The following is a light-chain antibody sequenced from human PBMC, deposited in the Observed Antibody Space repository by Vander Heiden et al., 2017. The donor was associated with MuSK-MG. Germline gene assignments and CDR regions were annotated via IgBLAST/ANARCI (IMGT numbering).Light chain of an antibody. V-gene: IGLV2-14*01. CDR1: SSDVGRYNY. CDR2: DVS. J-gene: IGLJ1*01. CDR3: SSYTVSNTRV. Sequence: QSALTQPASVSGSPGQSITIACTGTSSDVGRYNYVSWYQPFPGKAPTLMIYDVSYRPSGVSNRFSGSKSGNTASLTISGLQAGDAADYYCSSYTVSNTRVFGTGTQVTVL.